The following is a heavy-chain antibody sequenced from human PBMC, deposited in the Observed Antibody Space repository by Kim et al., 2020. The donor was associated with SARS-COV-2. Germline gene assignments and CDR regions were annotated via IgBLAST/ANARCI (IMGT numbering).Heavy chain of an antibody. Sequence: GGSLRLSCSASGFSISGYAWFWVRQAPGKGLEYVSAISQSGENTHYADPAKGRFTMSRDTSKNTVYLQMSSLRPEDTALYYCVRYYFGFDVWGQGTTVIVSS. V-gene: IGHV3-64D*09. CDR1: GFSISGYA. CDR2: ISQSGENT. CDR3: VRYYFGFDV. J-gene: IGHJ6*02.